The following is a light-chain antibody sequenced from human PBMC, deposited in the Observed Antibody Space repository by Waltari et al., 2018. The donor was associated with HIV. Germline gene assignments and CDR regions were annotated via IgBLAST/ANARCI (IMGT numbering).Light chain of an antibody. CDR3: AAWDDGLSGPV. V-gene: IGLV1-47*01. J-gene: IGLJ3*02. CDR2: RTN. CDR1: SSNIGSNY. Sequence: QSVLTQPPSASGTPGQRVTISCSGSSSNIGSNYVYWYQQLPGTAPKLLIYRTNQRPSGVPDRFSGSKSGTSASLAITGLRSEDEADYYCAAWDDGLSGPVFDGGTKLTVL.